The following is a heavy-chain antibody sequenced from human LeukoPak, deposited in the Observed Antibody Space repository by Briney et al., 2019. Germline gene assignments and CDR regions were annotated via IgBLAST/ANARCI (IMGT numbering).Heavy chain of an antibody. J-gene: IGHJ4*02. D-gene: IGHD1-1*01. CDR1: QFKFDTYG. Sequence: PGGSLRLSCSASQFKFDTYGMHWVRQTPGKGLEYVSGINSDGLSTYYANSVKGRFTISRDNAKNTLYLQMGSLKTEDMAVYYCARSTDGSAYFDYWGQGTLVTVSS. V-gene: IGHV3-64*01. CDR3: ARSTDGSAYFDY. CDR2: INSDGLST.